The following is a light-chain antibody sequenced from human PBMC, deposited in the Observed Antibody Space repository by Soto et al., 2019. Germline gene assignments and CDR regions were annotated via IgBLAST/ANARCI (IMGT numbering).Light chain of an antibody. J-gene: IGLJ3*02. CDR2: GNN. CDR1: SSNIGAGYD. Sequence: QSVLTQPPSVSGAPGQRVTISCTGSSSNIGAGYDVHWYQHLPGTAPKLLIFGNNNRPSGVPDRFSGSKSGTSGSLAITGLQAEDEADYYCQSHDTSLSGWVFGGGTKLTVL. V-gene: IGLV1-40*01. CDR3: QSHDTSLSGWV.